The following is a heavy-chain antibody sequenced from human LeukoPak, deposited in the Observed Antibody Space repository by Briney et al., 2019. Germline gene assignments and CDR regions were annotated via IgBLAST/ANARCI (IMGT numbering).Heavy chain of an antibody. CDR3: AKSIEGSGSYYNSYFDY. Sequence: SLRLSCGASGFTFDDYAMHWVRQAPGKGLEWVSGISWNSGSIGYADSVKGRFTISRDNAKNSLYLQMNSLRPEDTAFYYCAKSIEGSGSYYNSYFDYWGQGTLVTVSS. J-gene: IGHJ4*02. CDR1: GFTFDDYA. D-gene: IGHD3-10*01. CDR2: ISWNSGSI. V-gene: IGHV3-9*01.